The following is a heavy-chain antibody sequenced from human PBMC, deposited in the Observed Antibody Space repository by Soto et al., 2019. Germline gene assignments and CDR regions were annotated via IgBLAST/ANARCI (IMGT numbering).Heavy chain of an antibody. CDR1: GGSISSYY. Sequence: QVQLQESGPGLVKPSETLSLTCTVSGGSISSYYWSWIRQPPGKGLEWTGYIFYSGSTNYNPSLKSRVTISVDTSKNQFSLKLSSVTAADTAVYYCARAGPEMDYWGQGTLVTVSS. D-gene: IGHD3-10*01. J-gene: IGHJ4*02. V-gene: IGHV4-59*01. CDR2: IFYSGST. CDR3: ARAGPEMDY.